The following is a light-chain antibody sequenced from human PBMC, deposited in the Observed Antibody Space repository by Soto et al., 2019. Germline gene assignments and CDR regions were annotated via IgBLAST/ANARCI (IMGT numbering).Light chain of an antibody. J-gene: IGLJ3*02. CDR3: AASDDSLNGPV. CDR1: DSNIGIKK. CDR2: SNN. Sequence: QSVLTQPPSVSGSPGQWVTISCSGSDSNIGIKKVNWYQQVPGTAPKLLIYSNNQRPSGVPDRRSASKSAATASLAISGLRSEDEADYHCAASDDSLNGPVFGGGTQLTVL. V-gene: IGLV1-44*01.